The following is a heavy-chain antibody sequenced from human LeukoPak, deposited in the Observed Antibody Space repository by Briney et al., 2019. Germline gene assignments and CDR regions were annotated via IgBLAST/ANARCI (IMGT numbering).Heavy chain of an antibody. D-gene: IGHD3-22*01. Sequence: SETLSLTCAVYGGSFSGYYWSWIRQPPGKGLEWIGEINHSGSTNYNPSLKSRVTISVDTSKNQFSLKLSSVTAAGTAVYYCARGSVNYYDSSGYYPSFGYWGQGTLVTVSS. CDR2: INHSGST. CDR1: GGSFSGYY. V-gene: IGHV4-34*01. J-gene: IGHJ4*02. CDR3: ARGSVNYYDSSGYYPSFGY.